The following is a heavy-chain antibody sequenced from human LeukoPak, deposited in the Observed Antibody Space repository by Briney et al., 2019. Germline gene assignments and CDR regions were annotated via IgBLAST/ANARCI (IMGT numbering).Heavy chain of an antibody. CDR3: ARGGQPLLGNWFDP. CDR2: IYYSGST. D-gene: IGHD2-21*02. J-gene: IGHJ5*02. CDR1: GGSISSGSYY. V-gene: IGHV4-61*02. Sequence: SQTLSLTCTVSGGSISSGSYYWSWIRQPAGKGMEWIGTIYYSGSTNYNPSLKSRLTISVHTSKNQFSMKLSSVAAADTAVYYCARGGQPLLGNWFDPWGRGTLVTVSS.